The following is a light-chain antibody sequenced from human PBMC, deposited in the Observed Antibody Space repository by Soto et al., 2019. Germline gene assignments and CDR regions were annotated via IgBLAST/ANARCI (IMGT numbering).Light chain of an antibody. CDR3: QSYDSSLSGREV. CDR2: GNI. V-gene: IGLV1-40*01. J-gene: IGLJ2*01. Sequence: QPVLTQPPSVSGAPGQRVTISCTGSSSNIGAGYDVHWYQQLPGTAPKLLMYGNINRPSGVPDRFSGSKSGTSASLAITGLQAEDEADYYCQSYDSSLSGREVFGGGTKLTVL. CDR1: SSNIGAGYD.